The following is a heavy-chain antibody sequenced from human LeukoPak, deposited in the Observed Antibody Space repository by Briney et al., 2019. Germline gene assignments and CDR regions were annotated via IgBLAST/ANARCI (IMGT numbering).Heavy chain of an antibody. CDR3: ARDGDSSSSFWYFDL. V-gene: IGHV5-51*01. Sequence: GESLKISCQGSGYTFTSYWIGWVRQMPGKGLEWMGIIYPGDSDTRYSPSFQGQVTISADKSISTAYLQWSSLKASDTAMYYCARDGDSSSSFWYFDLWGRGTLVTVSS. D-gene: IGHD6-6*01. CDR2: IYPGDSDT. CDR1: GYTFTSYW. J-gene: IGHJ2*01.